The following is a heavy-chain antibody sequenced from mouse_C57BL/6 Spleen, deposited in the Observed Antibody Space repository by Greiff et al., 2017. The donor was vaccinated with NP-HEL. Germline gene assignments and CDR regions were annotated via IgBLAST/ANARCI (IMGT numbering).Heavy chain of an antibody. V-gene: IGHV14-4*01. J-gene: IGHJ2*01. CDR3: TQGAQATLVDY. Sequence: EVQLQQSGAELVRPGASVKLSCTASGFNIKDDYMHWVKQRPEQGLEWIGWIDPENGDTEYASKFQGKATITADTSSNTAYLQRSSLTSEDTAVYYCTQGAQATLVDYWGQGTTLTVSS. D-gene: IGHD3-2*02. CDR1: GFNIKDDY. CDR2: IDPENGDT.